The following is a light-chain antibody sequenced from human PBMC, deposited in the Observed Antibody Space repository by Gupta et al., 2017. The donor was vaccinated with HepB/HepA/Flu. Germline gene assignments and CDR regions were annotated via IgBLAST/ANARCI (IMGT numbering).Light chain of an antibody. CDR1: SSDVDSYNR. CDR2: EVN. V-gene: IGLV2-18*02. J-gene: IGLJ2*01. CDR3: SAYTGSSTVV. Sequence: QSALTQPPSVSGSPGQSVTISCTVTSSDVDSYNRVSWYQQPPGTAPRLMIYEVNNRTSGVSDRFSGSKAGNTASLTIYGRQDEDEADYYCSAYTGSSTVVFGGGTKLTVL.